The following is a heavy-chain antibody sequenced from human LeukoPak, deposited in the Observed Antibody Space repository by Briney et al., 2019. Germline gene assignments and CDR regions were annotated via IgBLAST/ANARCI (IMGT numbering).Heavy chain of an antibody. CDR1: GASIRSYY. J-gene: IGHJ4*02. V-gene: IGHV4-4*07. Sequence: SETLSLTCTVSGASIRSYYWSWIRQPAGKGLEWIGRIDNSGSTNYNPSLKGRVIMSLDTSNNQFSLKLNSVTAADTAIYYCARHFDSSGLDYWGQGTLVTVSS. CDR3: ARHFDSSGLDY. D-gene: IGHD3-22*01. CDR2: IDNSGST.